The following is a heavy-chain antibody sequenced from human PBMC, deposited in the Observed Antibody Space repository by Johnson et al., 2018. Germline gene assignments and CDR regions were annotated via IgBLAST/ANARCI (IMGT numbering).Heavy chain of an antibody. CDR1: GGSITSYY. CDR2: IYYSGST. J-gene: IGHJ6*02. D-gene: IGHD6-19*01. V-gene: IGHV4-59*01. CDR3: ARAAAVAATYGMDV. Sequence: QVQLQESGPGLVKPSETXSLTCTVSGGSITSYYWSWIRQPPGKGLEWIGYIYYSGSTNYNPSLKSRVTLSEDTSKNQFSLKLSSVTAADTAVYYCARAAAVAATYGMDVWGQGTTVTVSS.